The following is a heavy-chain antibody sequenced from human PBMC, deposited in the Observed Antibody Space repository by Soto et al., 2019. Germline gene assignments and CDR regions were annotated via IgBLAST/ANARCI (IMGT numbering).Heavy chain of an antibody. V-gene: IGHV4-39*01. Sequence: SETLSLTCSVSGYSVSSSDYYWAWIRQPPGKGLEWIGSMLYSGLTYYNPSLKSRVTLSVDTSKNQFSVRLNYVTASDTAVYYCAPLTVSLSGPYGIHVWGQGTTVTVSS. CDR2: MLYSGLT. J-gene: IGHJ6*02. CDR3: APLTVSLSGPYGIHV. CDR1: GYSVSSSDYY. D-gene: IGHD2-15*01.